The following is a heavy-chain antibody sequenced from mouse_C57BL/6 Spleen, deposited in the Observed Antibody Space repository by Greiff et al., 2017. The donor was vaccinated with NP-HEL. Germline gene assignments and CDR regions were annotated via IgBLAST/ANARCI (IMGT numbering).Heavy chain of an antibody. CDR3: ARGDYYGSSWYFDV. CDR1: GYTFTSYW. J-gene: IGHJ1*03. D-gene: IGHD1-1*01. V-gene: IGHV1-64*01. Sequence: QVQLQQPGAELVKPGASVKLSCKASGYTFTSYWMHWVKQRPGQGLEWIGMIHPNSGSTNYNQKFKDKATLTVDKSSSTAYMQLSSLTSEDSAVYYCARGDYYGSSWYFDVWGTGTTVTVSS. CDR2: IHPNSGST.